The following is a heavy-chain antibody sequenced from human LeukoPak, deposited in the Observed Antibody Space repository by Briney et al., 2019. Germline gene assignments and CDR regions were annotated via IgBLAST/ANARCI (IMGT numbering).Heavy chain of an antibody. J-gene: IGHJ2*01. V-gene: IGHV4-38-2*02. CDR1: GYSISRGYY. D-gene: IGHD7-27*01. CDR2: FYHSGSA. Sequence: SETLSLTCSLSGYSISRGYYWGWIRQSPGKGLEWIGSFYHSGSAYYNPSLKRRVTISVETSKNKSSLTPCSWTAADTAVCSCVKMGAQNWGSCLRYFDIWGRGTLVTVSS. CDR3: VKMGAQNWGSCLRYFDI.